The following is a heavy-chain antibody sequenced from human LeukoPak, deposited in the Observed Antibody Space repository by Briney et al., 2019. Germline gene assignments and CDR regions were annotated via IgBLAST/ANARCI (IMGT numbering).Heavy chain of an antibody. CDR1: GGSISSSSYY. Sequence: SETLSLTCTVSGGSISSSSYYWGWIRQPPGKGLEWIGSIYYSGSTYYNPSLKGRVTISVGTSKNQFSLKLSSVTAADTAVYYCASQPYHTCTWPSYYFDYWGQGTLVTVSS. CDR3: ASQPYHTCTWPSYYFDY. D-gene: IGHD2-2*01. J-gene: IGHJ4*02. V-gene: IGHV4-39*07. CDR2: IYYSGST.